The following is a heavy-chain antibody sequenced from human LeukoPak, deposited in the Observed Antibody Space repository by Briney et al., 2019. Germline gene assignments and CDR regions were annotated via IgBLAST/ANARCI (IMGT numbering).Heavy chain of an antibody. Sequence: QSGGSLRLSCVISGFTLSHFGIHWVRQAPGKGLDWVAFIHFNGTNKNYADSVKGRFTVSRDNSKNTVYLQMSSLRGEDTAAYYCVRGDSVDYWGQGTLVAVSA. J-gene: IGHJ4*02. CDR1: GFTLSHFG. CDR3: VRGDSVDY. V-gene: IGHV3-30*02. D-gene: IGHD3-16*01. CDR2: IHFNGTNK.